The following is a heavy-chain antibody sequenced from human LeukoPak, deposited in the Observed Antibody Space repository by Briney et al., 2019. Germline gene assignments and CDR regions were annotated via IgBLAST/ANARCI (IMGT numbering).Heavy chain of an antibody. CDR3: ARWELPYYFDY. Sequence: GGSLRLSCAASGFTFSSHAMSWVRQAPGKGREWVSAISGSGGSTYYADSVKGRFTISRDNSKNTLYRQMNSLRAEDTAVYYCARWELPYYFDYWGQGTLVTVSS. V-gene: IGHV3-23*01. D-gene: IGHD1-26*01. J-gene: IGHJ4*02. CDR1: GFTFSSHA. CDR2: ISGSGGST.